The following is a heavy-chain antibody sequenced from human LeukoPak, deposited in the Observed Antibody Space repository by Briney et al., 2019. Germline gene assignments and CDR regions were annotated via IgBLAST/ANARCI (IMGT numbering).Heavy chain of an antibody. J-gene: IGHJ4*02. CDR2: MNPNSGNT. D-gene: IGHD5-18*01. Sequence: GASVKVSCKASGYTFTSYDINWVRQATGQGLEWMGWMNPNSGNTGYAQKFQGRVTMTRNTFISTAYMELSSLRSEDTAVYYCARGLGRTVMVTRGGVRFDYWGQGTLVTVSS. V-gene: IGHV1-8*02. CDR3: ARGLGRTVMVTRGGVRFDY. CDR1: GYTFTSYD.